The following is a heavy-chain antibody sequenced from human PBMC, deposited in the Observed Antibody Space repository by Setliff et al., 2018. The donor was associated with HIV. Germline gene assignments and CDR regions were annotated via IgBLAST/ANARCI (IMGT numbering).Heavy chain of an antibody. J-gene: IGHJ4*02. D-gene: IGHD3-10*02. Sequence: SETLSLTCTVSGGSISSYYWSWIRQPPGKGLEWIGYIYTSGSTSYNPSLKSRVTISVDTSKNQFSLKLSSVTAADTAVYYCARGLSFHVPGGFDYWGQGTLVTVSS. V-gene: IGHV4-4*09. CDR3: ARGLSFHVPGGFDY. CDR1: GGSISSYY. CDR2: IYTSGST.